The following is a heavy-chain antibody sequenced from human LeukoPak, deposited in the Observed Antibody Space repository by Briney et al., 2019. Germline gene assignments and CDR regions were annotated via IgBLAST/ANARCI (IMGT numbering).Heavy chain of an antibody. D-gene: IGHD1-26*01. Sequence: GGSLRLSCAASGFTLSSYEMNWVRQAPGKGLEWVSYISSSGSTIYYAESVKGRFTISRDNAKNSLYLQMSSLSAEDTAVYYCARGGTPRRGYWGQGTLVTVSS. V-gene: IGHV3-48*03. CDR3: ARGGTPRRGY. J-gene: IGHJ4*02. CDR1: GFTLSSYE. CDR2: ISSSGSTI.